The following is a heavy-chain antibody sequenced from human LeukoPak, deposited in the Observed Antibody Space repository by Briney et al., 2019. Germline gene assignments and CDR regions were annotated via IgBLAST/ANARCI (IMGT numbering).Heavy chain of an antibody. J-gene: IGHJ1*01. CDR1: GFTFNTDA. CDR3: AKDRPNFYESSGSYYNIKGDF. Sequence: GGSLRLSCEASGFTFNTDAMSWVRQAPGKGLEWVASITSSGRTPYYADSVKGRFTISRDNSKNTLYLQMNNLRGEDTAVYYCAKDRPNFYESSGSYYNIKGDFWGLGSLVTVSS. CDR2: ITSSGRTP. V-gene: IGHV3-23*01. D-gene: IGHD3-10*01.